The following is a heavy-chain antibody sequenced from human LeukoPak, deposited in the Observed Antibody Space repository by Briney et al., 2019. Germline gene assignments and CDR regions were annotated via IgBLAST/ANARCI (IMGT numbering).Heavy chain of an antibody. CDR2: INWNGGGT. CDR3: AKRRGLELLYYYSMDV. Sequence: GGSLRLSCAASGFTFDDYGMSWVRQAPGKGLEWVSGINWNGGGTGYADSVKGRFTISRDNSKNTLYLQMNSLRAEDTAVYYCAKRRGLELLYYYSMDVWGKGTTVTVSS. V-gene: IGHV3-20*04. CDR1: GFTFDDYG. J-gene: IGHJ6*03. D-gene: IGHD1-7*01.